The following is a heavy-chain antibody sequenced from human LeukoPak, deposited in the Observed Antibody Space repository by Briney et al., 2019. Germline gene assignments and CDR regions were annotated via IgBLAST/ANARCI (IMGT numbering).Heavy chain of an antibody. D-gene: IGHD1-26*01. CDR2: IYYGGST. CDR3: ARESSAFGRRTHWFDP. V-gene: IGHV4-31*03. CDR1: GGSISSGGYY. J-gene: IGHJ5*02. Sequence: SETLSLTCTVSGGSISSGGYYWSWIRQHPGKGLEWIGYIYYGGSTYYNPSLKSRVTISVDTSKNQFSLKLSSVTAADTAVYYCARESSAFGRRTHWFDPWGQGTLVTVSS.